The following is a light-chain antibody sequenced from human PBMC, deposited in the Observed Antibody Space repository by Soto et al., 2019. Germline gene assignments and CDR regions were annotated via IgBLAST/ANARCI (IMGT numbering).Light chain of an antibody. Sequence: DIQMTQSPSSLSASVGDRVTITCRASQYINNYLNWFQQKPGKAPKLLIYGASNLQSGVPSRFSGSGSGTDFILTINSLQPEDFATYYCLQSSITPLTFGGGTKVEIK. CDR1: QYINNY. CDR2: GAS. J-gene: IGKJ4*01. V-gene: IGKV1-39*01. CDR3: LQSSITPLT.